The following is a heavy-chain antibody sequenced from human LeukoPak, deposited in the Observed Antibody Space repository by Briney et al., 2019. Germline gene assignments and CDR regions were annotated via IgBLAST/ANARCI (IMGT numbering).Heavy chain of an antibody. CDR3: AKGINSSGWSYFDY. Sequence: GGSLRLSCDASGFTFSNSAMSWVRQAPGKGLEWVSTLGGSGITTYYADSVKGRFTISRDNSKNTLYLQMNSRTAEDTAVYYCAKGINSSGWSYFDYWGHGTLVTVSS. J-gene: IGHJ4*01. D-gene: IGHD6-19*01. CDR1: GFTFSNSA. CDR2: LGGSGITT. V-gene: IGHV3-23*01.